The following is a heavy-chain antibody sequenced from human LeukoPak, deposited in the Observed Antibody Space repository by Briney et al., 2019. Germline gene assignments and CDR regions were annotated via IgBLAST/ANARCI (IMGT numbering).Heavy chain of an antibody. CDR1: GSSFTSYW. CDR2: IYPGDSDT. V-gene: IGHV5-51*01. J-gene: IGHJ6*03. Sequence: GESLKISCKGSGSSFTSYWIGWVRQMPGKGLGWMGIIYPGDSDTRYSPSFQGQVTISADKSISTAYLQWSSLKASDTAMYYCARGVGSRYYYYYYMDVWGKGTTVTVSS. D-gene: IGHD1-26*01. CDR3: ARGVGSRYYYYYYMDV.